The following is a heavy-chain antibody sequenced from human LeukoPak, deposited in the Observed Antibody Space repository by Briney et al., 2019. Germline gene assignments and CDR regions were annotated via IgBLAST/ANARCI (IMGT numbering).Heavy chain of an antibody. CDR2: IYYSGST. V-gene: IGHV4-59*01. J-gene: IGHJ4*02. D-gene: IGHD3-22*01. Sequence: PSETLSLTCTVSGGSISSYYWSWIRQPPGKGLEWIGYIYYSGSTNYNPSLKSRVTISVDTSKNQFSLKLSSVTAADTAVYYCARVTGYMIEDYFDSWGQGTLVTVSS. CDR3: ARVTGYMIEDYFDS. CDR1: GGSISSYY.